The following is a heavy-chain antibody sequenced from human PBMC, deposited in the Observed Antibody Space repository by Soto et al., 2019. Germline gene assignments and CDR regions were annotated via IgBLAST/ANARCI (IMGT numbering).Heavy chain of an antibody. CDR3: ARDFEYFDY. D-gene: IGHD3-9*01. J-gene: IGHJ4*02. CDR2: IYYSGST. Sequence: LTCTVSGGSISSVGYYWSWIRQHPVKGLAWIGYIYYSGSTYYNPSLKSRVTISVDTSKNQFSLKLSSVTAADTAVYYCARDFEYFDYWGQGNLVTVSS. CDR1: GGSISSVGYY. V-gene: IGHV4-31*03.